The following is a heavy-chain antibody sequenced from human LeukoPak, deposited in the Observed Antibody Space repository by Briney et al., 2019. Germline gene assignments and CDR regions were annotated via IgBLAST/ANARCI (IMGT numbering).Heavy chain of an antibody. CDR2: IYSGGST. Sequence: GGSLRLSCAASGFTVSSNYMSWVRQAPGKGLEWVSVIYSGGSTYYADSVKGRFTISRDNSKNTLYLQMNSLRAEDTAVYYCARDWSYGSGLREYYYGMDVWGQGTTVTVSS. J-gene: IGHJ6*02. CDR3: ARDWSYGSGLREYYYGMDV. D-gene: IGHD3-10*01. V-gene: IGHV3-53*01. CDR1: GFTVSSNY.